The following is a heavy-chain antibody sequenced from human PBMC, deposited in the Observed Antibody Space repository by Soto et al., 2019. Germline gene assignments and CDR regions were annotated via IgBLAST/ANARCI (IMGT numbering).Heavy chain of an antibody. CDR1: GYTFTSYY. CDR2: INPSGGST. CDR3: ARMFELRFLEWLSPGYGMDV. J-gene: IGHJ6*02. V-gene: IGHV1-46*01. D-gene: IGHD3-3*01. Sequence: GASVKVSCKASGYTFTSYYMHWVRQAPGQGLEWMGIINPSGGSTSYAQKFQGRVTMTRDTSTSTVYMELSSLRSEDTAVYYCARMFELRFLEWLSPGYGMDVWGQGTTVTVSS.